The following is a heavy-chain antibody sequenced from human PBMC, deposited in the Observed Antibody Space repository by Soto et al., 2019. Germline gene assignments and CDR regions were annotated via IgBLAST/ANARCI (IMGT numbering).Heavy chain of an antibody. J-gene: IGHJ4*02. V-gene: IGHV4-4*02. CDR2: VYHGGSA. CDR1: GGSISTSNW. Sequence: QVQLQESGPGLVKPSGTLSLTCAVSGGSISTSNWWSWVRQTPGKGLEWIGEVYHGGSAKYNPSHRSQVTITVDKSENRFARSLPSVTAADTAVFYGARGGLDFWRDYPQTQARHYFDSWGQGTRVTVSS. D-gene: IGHD3-3*01. CDR3: ARGGLDFWRDYPQTQARHYFDS.